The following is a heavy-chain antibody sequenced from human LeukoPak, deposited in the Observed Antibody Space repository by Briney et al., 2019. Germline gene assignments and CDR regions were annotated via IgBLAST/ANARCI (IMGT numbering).Heavy chain of an antibody. CDR2: IYYSGTT. J-gene: IGHJ4*02. V-gene: IGHV4-59*01. CDR3: ARVRRDGYNSPDY. D-gene: IGHD5-24*01. Sequence: PSETLSLTCTVSGGSITSYYWRWIRQPPGKGLECIGYIYYSGTTYYNPSLKSRVTISVDTSKNQFSLKLSSVTAADTAVYYCARVRRDGYNSPDYWGQGTLVTVSS. CDR1: GGSITSYY.